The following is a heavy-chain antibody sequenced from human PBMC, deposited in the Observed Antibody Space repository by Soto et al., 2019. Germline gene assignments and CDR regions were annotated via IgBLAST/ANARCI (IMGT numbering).Heavy chain of an antibody. D-gene: IGHD1-26*01. V-gene: IGHV1-24*01. CDR3: AFWVRYSGSYYELAY. J-gene: IGHJ4*02. Sequence: ASVKVSCKVSGYTLTELSMHWVRQAPGKGLEWMGGFDPEDGETIYAQKFQGRVTMTEDTSTDTAYMELSSLRSEDTAVYYCAFWVRYSGSYYELAYWGQGTLVTVSS. CDR1: GYTLTELS. CDR2: FDPEDGET.